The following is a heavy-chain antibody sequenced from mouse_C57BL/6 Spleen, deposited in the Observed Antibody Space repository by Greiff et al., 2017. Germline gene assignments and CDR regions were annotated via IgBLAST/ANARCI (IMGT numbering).Heavy chain of an antibody. CDR1: GYTFTSYD. V-gene: IGHV1-85*01. Sequence: LVESGPELVKPGASVKLSCKASGYTFTSYDINWVKQRPGQGLEWIGWIYPRDGSTKHNEKFKGKATLTVDTSSSTAYMELHSLTSEDSAVYFCARSKYFDVWGTGTTVTVSS. CDR3: ARSKYFDV. J-gene: IGHJ1*03. CDR2: IYPRDGST.